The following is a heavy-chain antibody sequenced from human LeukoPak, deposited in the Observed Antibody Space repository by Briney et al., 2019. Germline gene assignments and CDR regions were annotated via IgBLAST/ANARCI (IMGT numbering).Heavy chain of an antibody. CDR3: ARKGAIESWFDP. CDR2: IYYSGST. D-gene: IGHD5-24*01. J-gene: IGHJ5*02. V-gene: IGHV4-39*01. CDR1: GGSISSSSYY. Sequence: SETLSLTCTVSGGSISSSSYYWGWIRQPPGKGLEWIGSIYYSGSTYYNPSLKSRVTISVDTSKNQFSLKLSSVTAADTAVYYCARKGAIESWFDPWGQGTLVTVSS.